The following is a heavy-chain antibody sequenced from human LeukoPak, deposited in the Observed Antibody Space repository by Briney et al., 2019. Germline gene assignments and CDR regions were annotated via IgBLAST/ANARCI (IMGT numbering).Heavy chain of an antibody. CDR3: AKKRVGDLGTNWFDP. CDR1: GFTFSSYA. Sequence: GGSLRLSCAASGFTFSSYAMSWVRQAPGKGLEWVSSISGGGGSTYYADSVKGRFTISRDNSKNTLYLQMNSLRAEDTAVYYCAKKRVGDLGTNWFDPWGQGTLVTVSS. D-gene: IGHD3-16*01. CDR2: ISGGGGST. J-gene: IGHJ5*02. V-gene: IGHV3-23*01.